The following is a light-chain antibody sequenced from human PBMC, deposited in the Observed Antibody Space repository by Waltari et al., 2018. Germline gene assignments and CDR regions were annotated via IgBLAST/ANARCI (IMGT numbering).Light chain of an antibody. V-gene: IGLV3-21*04. J-gene: IGLJ2*01. Sequence: SYVVTQSPSVSVAPGETARITCGGANIGSKSVHWYQQRPGQAPVLVISYDSDRPSGIPERFSGSNSGNTATLTICWVEADDEADYYCLVWHSTTDHHGVFGGGTKLTVL. CDR3: LVWHSTTDHHGV. CDR1: NIGSKS. CDR2: YDS.